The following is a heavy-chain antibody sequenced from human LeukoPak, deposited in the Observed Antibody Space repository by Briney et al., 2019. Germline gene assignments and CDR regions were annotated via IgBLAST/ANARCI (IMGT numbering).Heavy chain of an antibody. J-gene: IGHJ4*02. V-gene: IGHV3-74*01. CDR3: ARGGVYSFDY. CDR2: IKNDGSST. D-gene: IGHD4-11*01. Sequence: GGSLRLSCAASGFTFRSYWMHWVRQAPGKGLVWVSRIKNDGSSTNYADSVKGRFTISRDNAKNTLYLQMNSLRAEDTAVYYCARGGVYSFDYWGQGALVTVSS. CDR1: GFTFRSYW.